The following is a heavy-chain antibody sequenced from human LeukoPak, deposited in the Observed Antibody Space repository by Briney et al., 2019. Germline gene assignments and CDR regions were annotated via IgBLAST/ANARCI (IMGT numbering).Heavy chain of an antibody. CDR3: ARGTMNLDS. CDR2: INPYSGDT. CDR1: GYTFTGYY. D-gene: IGHD3-22*01. J-gene: IGHJ4*02. Sequence: GASVKVSCKASGYTFTGYYIHWVRQAPGQGLEWMGWINPYSGDTAYAQKFQGRVTMTRGTSINTAYMELNRLKFDDTAVYYCARGTMNLDSWGQGTLVTVSS. V-gene: IGHV1-2*02.